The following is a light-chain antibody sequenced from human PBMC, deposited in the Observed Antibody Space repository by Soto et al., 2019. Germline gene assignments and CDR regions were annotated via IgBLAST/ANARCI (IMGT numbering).Light chain of an antibody. CDR2: DAS. CDR1: QSVSSN. J-gene: IGKJ5*01. V-gene: IGKV3-15*01. Sequence: ELVMTQSSGTLSVSPGERATLSCRASQSVSSNLAWYQQKPGQDPRILISDASTRATGIPARFSGSGSGTEFNLTVSRLQSEDFAVYDCQQYIKWTITFGQGTRLEIK. CDR3: QQYIKWTIT.